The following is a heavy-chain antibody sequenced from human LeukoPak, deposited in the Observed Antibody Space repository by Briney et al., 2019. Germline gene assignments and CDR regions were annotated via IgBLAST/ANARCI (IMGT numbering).Heavy chain of an antibody. CDR2: IWYDGSNK. CDR1: GFTFSSSG. CDR3: ARDPGGSGYSFDS. V-gene: IGHV3-33*01. D-gene: IGHD6-19*01. Sequence: PGRSLRLSCAASGFTFSSSGMHWVRQAPGKGLEWVALIWYDGSNKYYADSVKGRFTISRDNSKNTLYLQMNSLRAEDTAIYCCARDPGGSGYSFDSWGQGTLVTVSS. J-gene: IGHJ4*02.